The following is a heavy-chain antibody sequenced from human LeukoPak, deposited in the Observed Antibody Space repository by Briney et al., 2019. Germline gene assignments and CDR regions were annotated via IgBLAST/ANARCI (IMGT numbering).Heavy chain of an antibody. CDR3: ARVVAYYCGSGSYYDAFDI. Sequence: PGGSLRLSCAASGFTFSSYSMTWVRQAPGKGLEWVSSISSSSSYIYYADSVKGRFTISRDNAKNSLYLQMNSLRAEDTAVYYCARVVAYYCGSGSYYDAFDIWGQGTMVTVSS. D-gene: IGHD3-10*01. CDR1: GFTFSSYS. CDR2: ISSSSSYI. V-gene: IGHV3-21*01. J-gene: IGHJ3*02.